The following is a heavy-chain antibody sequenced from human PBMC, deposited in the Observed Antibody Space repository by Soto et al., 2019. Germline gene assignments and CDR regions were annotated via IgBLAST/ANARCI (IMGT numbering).Heavy chain of an antibody. CDR1: GFTFSSYS. D-gene: IGHD6-6*01. CDR2: ISSSSSYI. J-gene: IGHJ4*02. Sequence: GGSLRLSCAASGFTFSSYSMNWVRQAPGKGLEWVSSISSSSSYIYYADSVKGRFTISRDNSKNTLYLQMNSLRAEDTAVYYCATSIAARPNPVGFDYWGQGTLVTVSS. V-gene: IGHV3-21*04. CDR3: ATSIAARPNPVGFDY.